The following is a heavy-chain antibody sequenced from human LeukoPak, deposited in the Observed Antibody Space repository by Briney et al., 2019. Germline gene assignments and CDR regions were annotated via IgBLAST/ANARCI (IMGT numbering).Heavy chain of an antibody. J-gene: IGHJ6*02. Sequence: ASVKVSCKASVYNLTSYYRHWVRQAPGQGLEWMALINPSGGSTSHAQKFQGRVTMTRDTSASTVYMELSSLRSEDTAVYYCASVYKYGMDVWGQGTTVTVSS. V-gene: IGHV1-46*01. CDR2: INPSGGST. CDR3: ASVYKYGMDV. CDR1: VYNLTSYY.